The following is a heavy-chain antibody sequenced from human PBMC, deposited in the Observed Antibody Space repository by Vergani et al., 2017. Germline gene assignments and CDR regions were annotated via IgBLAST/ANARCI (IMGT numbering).Heavy chain of an antibody. CDR2: ISAYNGNT. Sequence: QVQLVQSGAEVKKPGASVKVSCKASGYTFTSYGISWVRQAPGQGLEWMGWISAYNGNTNYAQKLQGRVTMTTDTSTSTAYMELRSLRSDDTAVYYCARDLSIDRYSLHRYNWFDPWGQGTLVTVSS. CDR3: ARDLSIDRYSLHRYNWFDP. V-gene: IGHV1-18*01. CDR1: GYTFTSYG. J-gene: IGHJ5*02. D-gene: IGHD2-15*01.